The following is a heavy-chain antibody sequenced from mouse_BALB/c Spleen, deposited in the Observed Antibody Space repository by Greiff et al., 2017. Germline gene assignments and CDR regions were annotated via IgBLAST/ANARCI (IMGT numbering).Heavy chain of an antibody. D-gene: IGHD3-3*01. V-gene: IGHV5-6-5*01. Sequence: DVQLVESGGGLVKPGGSLKLSCAASGFTFSSYAMSWVRQTPEKRLEWVASISSGGSTYYPDSVKGRFTISRDNARNIRYLQMSSLRSEDTAMYYCARGGLAYYAMDYWGQGTSVTVSS. CDR2: ISSGGST. J-gene: IGHJ4*01. CDR3: ARGGLAYYAMDY. CDR1: GFTFSSYA.